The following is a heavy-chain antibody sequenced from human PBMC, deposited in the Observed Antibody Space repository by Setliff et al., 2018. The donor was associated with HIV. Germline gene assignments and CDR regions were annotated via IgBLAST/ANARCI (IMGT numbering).Heavy chain of an antibody. D-gene: IGHD5-12*01. V-gene: IGHV3-23*01. CDR1: GFRFRTYA. CDR3: ATHRVGQRPWLSDF. J-gene: IGHJ4*02. CDR2: ISGDGGRAT. Sequence: SLRLSCVASGFRFRTYAMSWVRQSQGKGLEWVSLISGDGGRATHYSDSVKGRFTISRDNAKNALYLQMNSLRAEDTAVYYCATHRVGQRPWLSDFWGQGTLVTVSS.